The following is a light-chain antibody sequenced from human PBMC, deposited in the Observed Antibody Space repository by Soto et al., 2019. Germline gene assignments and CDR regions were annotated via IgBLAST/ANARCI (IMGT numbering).Light chain of an antibody. J-gene: IGLJ3*02. CDR3: RSFASINPGV. CDR2: EVT. CDR1: SSNVGAYNY. V-gene: IGLV2-8*01. Sequence: QSALTQPPSASGSPGQSVTISCTGTSSNVGAYNYVSWYQQHAGKAPKLVIYEVTNRPSGVPDRFSGSKSANTASLTVSGLQAEDEADYYCRSFASINPGVFGGGTKLTVL.